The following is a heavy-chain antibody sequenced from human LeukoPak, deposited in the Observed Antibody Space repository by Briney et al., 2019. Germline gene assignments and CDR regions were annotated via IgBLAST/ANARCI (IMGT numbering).Heavy chain of an antibody. CDR2: IKQDGSEK. CDR1: GFTFSSYE. CDR3: AREQTGYSSSWYTPATYNWFDP. J-gene: IGHJ5*02. Sequence: GGSLRLSCAASGFTFSSYEMNWVRQAPGKGLEWVANIKQDGSEKYYVDSVKGRFTISRDNAKNSLYLQMNSLRAEDTAVYYCAREQTGYSSSWYTPATYNWFDPWGQGTLVTVSS. V-gene: IGHV3-7*04. D-gene: IGHD6-13*01.